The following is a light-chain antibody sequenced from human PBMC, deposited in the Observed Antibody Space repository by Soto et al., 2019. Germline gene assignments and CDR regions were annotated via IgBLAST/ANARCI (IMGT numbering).Light chain of an antibody. Sequence: QSALTQPASVSGSPGQSITISCTGTSSDVGAYNYVSWYQHHPGKAPKLMISEVSDRPSGVSNRFSGSKSGNTASLTVCGLQAEDEANYYCSSYSTDIAHVIFGGGTKLTGL. V-gene: IGLV2-14*01. CDR1: SSDVGAYNY. J-gene: IGLJ2*01. CDR3: SSYSTDIAHVI. CDR2: EVS.